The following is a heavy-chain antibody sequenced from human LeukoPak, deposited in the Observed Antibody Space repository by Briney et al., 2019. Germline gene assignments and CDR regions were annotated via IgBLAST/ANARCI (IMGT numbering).Heavy chain of an antibody. V-gene: IGHV1-8*03. Sequence: ASVKVSCKASRYTFTSYDINWVRQATGQGLEWMGWMNPNSGNTGYAQKFQGRVTITRNTSISTAYMELSSLRSEDTAVYYCARGRRFTIFGVVIKHNSYYFDYWGQGTLVTVSS. CDR3: ARGRRFTIFGVVIKHNSYYFDY. CDR1: RYTFTSYD. D-gene: IGHD3-3*01. J-gene: IGHJ4*02. CDR2: MNPNSGNT.